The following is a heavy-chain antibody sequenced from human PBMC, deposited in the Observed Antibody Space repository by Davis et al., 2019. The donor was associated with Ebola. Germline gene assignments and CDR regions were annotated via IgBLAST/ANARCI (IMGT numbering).Heavy chain of an antibody. D-gene: IGHD3-3*01. CDR3: ARITYYDFWSEGNWFDP. J-gene: IGHJ5*02. Sequence: SGPTLVKPPQTLTLTCTFSGFSLSTSGVGVGWIRQPPGKALEWLALIYWDDDKRYSPSLRSRLTITKDTSKNQVVLTMTNMDPVDTATYYCARITYYDFWSEGNWFDPWGQGTLVTVSS. CDR1: GFSLSTSGVG. V-gene: IGHV2-5*02. CDR2: IYWDDDK.